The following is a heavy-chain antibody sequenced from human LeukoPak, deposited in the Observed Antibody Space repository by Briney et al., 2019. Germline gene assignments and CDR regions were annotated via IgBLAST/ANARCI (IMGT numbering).Heavy chain of an antibody. D-gene: IGHD6-19*01. CDR1: GYTFTGYY. V-gene: IGHV1-2*06. CDR2: INPNSGGT. CDR3: ARDRTLYSSGWQLDY. Sequence: ASVKVSCXASGYTFTGYYMHWVRQAPGQGLEWMGRINPNSGGTNYAQKFQGRVTMTRDTSISTAYMELSRLRSDDTAVYYCARDRTLYSSGWQLDYWGQGTLVTVSS. J-gene: IGHJ4*02.